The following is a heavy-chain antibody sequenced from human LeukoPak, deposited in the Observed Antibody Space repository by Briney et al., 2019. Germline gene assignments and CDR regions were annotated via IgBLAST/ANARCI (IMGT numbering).Heavy chain of an antibody. D-gene: IGHD3-22*01. J-gene: IGHJ4*02. Sequence: SVKVSCKASGGTFSSYAISWVRQAPGQGLEWIGGIIPIFGTANYAQKFQGRVTITADESTSTAYMELSSLRSEDTAVYYCARANDYDRSGYYNYYFDYWGQGTLVTVSS. V-gene: IGHV1-69*01. CDR3: ARANDYDRSGYYNYYFDY. CDR2: IIPIFGTA. CDR1: GGTFSSYA.